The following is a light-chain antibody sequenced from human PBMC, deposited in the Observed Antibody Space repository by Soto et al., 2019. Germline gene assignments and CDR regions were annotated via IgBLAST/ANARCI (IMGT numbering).Light chain of an antibody. CDR2: ATS. V-gene: IGKV3-15*01. CDR1: QSVGNN. Sequence: EIVVTQSPATLSVSPGERATLSCRASQSVGNNFAWYQQKPGQAPRLLSFATSTRATGVPASFSGSGSGTEFTLTISSLQSEDFAVYYCQQYGDWPLTFGGGAKVEIE. J-gene: IGKJ4*01. CDR3: QQYGDWPLT.